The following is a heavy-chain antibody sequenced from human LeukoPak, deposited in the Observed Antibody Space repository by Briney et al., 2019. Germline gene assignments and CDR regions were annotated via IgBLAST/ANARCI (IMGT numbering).Heavy chain of an antibody. V-gene: IGHV4-34*01. D-gene: IGHD2-15*01. CDR3: ARVGYCSGGSCYPARAAFDI. Sequence: SETLSLTCAVYGGSFSGYYWSWIRQPPGKGLEWIGGINHSGSTNYNPSLKSRVTISVDTSKNQFSLKLSSVTAADTAVYYCARVGYCSGGSCYPARAAFDIWGQGTMVTVSS. CDR2: INHSGST. CDR1: GGSFSGYY. J-gene: IGHJ3*02.